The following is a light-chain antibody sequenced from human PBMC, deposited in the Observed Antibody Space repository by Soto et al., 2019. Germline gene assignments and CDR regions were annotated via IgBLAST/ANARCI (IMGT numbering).Light chain of an antibody. CDR1: RRVRSN. CDR3: QQRSNWPPT. Sequence: EIVLTQSPATLSLSPGKRAPLSCRASRRVRSNLAWYQQKPGQAPRLLIYDASNRATGIPARFSGSGSGTDFTLTISSLEPEDFAVYYCQQRSNWPPTFGGGTKVEIK. V-gene: IGKV3-11*01. J-gene: IGKJ4*01. CDR2: DAS.